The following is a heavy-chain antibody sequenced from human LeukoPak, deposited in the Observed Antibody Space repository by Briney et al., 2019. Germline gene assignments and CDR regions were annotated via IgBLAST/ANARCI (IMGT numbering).Heavy chain of an antibody. D-gene: IGHD3-10*01. V-gene: IGHV1-2*02. Sequence: GAAVKVSCKASGYIFSDYYLHWVQQAPGQGLEWMGWINPNSGGTKYEQKFQGRVTMTRDTCISTAYMELSRLRSDDTAVYYCARGVVDGSGKSITSDCFDPWGQGSLVTVSS. CDR1: GYIFSDYY. CDR3: ARGVVDGSGKSITSDCFDP. CDR2: INPNSGGT. J-gene: IGHJ5*02.